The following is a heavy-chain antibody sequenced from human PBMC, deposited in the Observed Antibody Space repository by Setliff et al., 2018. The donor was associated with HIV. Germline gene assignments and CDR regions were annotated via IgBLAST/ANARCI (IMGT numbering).Heavy chain of an antibody. J-gene: IGHJ5*02. Sequence: SETLSLTCTVSGGSISSGGYYWSWIRQHPGKGLEWIGYIYYSGSTYYNPSLKSRVTISLATSKNQFSLKLSSVTAADTAVYYCARGTRAVVGTWFDPWGQGSLVTVSS. CDR1: GGSISSGGYY. CDR3: ARGTRAVVGTWFDP. CDR2: IYYSGST. D-gene: IGHD6-19*01. V-gene: IGHV4-31*03.